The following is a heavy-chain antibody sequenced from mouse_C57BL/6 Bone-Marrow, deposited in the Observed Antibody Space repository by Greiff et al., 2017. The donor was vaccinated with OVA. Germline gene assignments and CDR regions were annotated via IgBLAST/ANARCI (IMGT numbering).Heavy chain of an antibody. CDR2: IDPENGDT. Sequence: EVKLMESGAELVRPGASVKLSCTASGFNIKDDYMHWVKQRPEQGLEWIGWIDPENGDTEYASKFQGQATITAYTASNTAYLQLSSLTSEDTAVYYCTTESCFDYWGQGTTLTVSS. CDR3: TTESCFDY. D-gene: IGHD6-2*01. CDR1: GFNIKDDY. J-gene: IGHJ2*01. V-gene: IGHV14-4*01.